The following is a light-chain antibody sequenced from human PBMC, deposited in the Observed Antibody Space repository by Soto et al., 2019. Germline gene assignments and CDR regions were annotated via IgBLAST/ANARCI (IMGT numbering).Light chain of an antibody. CDR2: DVS. Sequence: QSALTQPRSVSGSPGQSVTTSCTGTSSDVGGYNYVSWYQQHPGKAPKLMIYDVSKRPSGVPDRFSGSKSGNTASLTISGLQAEDEADYYCCSYAGSYTPVVFGTGTKLTVL. CDR1: SSDVGGYNY. CDR3: CSYAGSYTPVV. J-gene: IGLJ1*01. V-gene: IGLV2-11*01.